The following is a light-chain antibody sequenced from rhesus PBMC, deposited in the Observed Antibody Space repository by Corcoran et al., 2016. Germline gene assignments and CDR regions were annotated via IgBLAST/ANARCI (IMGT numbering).Light chain of an antibody. CDR1: QGINKE. CDR3: LQDYTTPYS. Sequence: GDRVTVTCRASQGINKELSWYQQKPGKAPRLLIYAASSLQTGVSSRFSGSGSGTDYTRTISSLQPEDFATYYCLQDYTTPYSFGQGTKVEIK. CDR2: AAS. J-gene: IGKJ2*01. V-gene: IGKV1-94*01.